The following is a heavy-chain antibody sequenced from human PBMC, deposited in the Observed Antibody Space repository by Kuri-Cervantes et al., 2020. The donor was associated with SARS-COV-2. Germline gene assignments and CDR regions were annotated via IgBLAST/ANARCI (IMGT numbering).Heavy chain of an antibody. CDR3: ARGLRFGEFYYYYYMDV. J-gene: IGHJ6*03. Sequence: GESLKISCTASGFIFSDYYMTWIRQAPGKGLVWVSNIGPSGTTKYYADSVKGRFTISRDNAKNSLYLQMNSLRAEDTAVYYCARGLRFGEFYYYYYMDVWGKGTTVTVSS. CDR1: GFIFSDYY. CDR2: IGPSGTTK. V-gene: IGHV3-11*01. D-gene: IGHD3-10*01.